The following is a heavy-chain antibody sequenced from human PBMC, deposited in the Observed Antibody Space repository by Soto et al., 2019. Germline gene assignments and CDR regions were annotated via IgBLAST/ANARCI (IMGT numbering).Heavy chain of an antibody. CDR2: ISGSGANA. J-gene: IGHJ4*02. V-gene: IGHV3-23*01. CDR3: GNWVEGSNVYFDY. Sequence: EVQLLESGGAWLQPGGSLTLSFAASGLTFSGYAMPGVRRAPGKGLEWVSAISGSGANAYYADSVKGRFTISRDNSKNTLYLQMNSLRVEDTAVYYCGNWVEGSNVYFDYWGQGTLVSVSS. CDR1: GLTFSGYA. D-gene: IGHD6-13*01.